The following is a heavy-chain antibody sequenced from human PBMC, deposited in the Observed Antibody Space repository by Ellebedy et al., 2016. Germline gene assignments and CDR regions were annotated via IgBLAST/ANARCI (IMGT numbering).Heavy chain of an antibody. Sequence: SETLSLXXNVSGGAFNSYYWTWIRQAPGKGLEWIGCIYDTGRTNYNPTLQSRVTMSIDSSKKQFSLKLSSFTAADTAVYYCARDKGPLVRPAHNPEGLDPWGQGTLVTVSS. D-gene: IGHD2-2*01. CDR3: ARDKGPLVRPAHNPEGLDP. J-gene: IGHJ5*02. CDR2: IYDTGRT. V-gene: IGHV4-59*01. CDR1: GGAFNSYY.